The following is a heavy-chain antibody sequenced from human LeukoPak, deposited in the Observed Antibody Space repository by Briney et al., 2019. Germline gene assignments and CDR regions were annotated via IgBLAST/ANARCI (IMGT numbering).Heavy chain of an antibody. D-gene: IGHD2-2*01. V-gene: IGHV3-23*01. J-gene: IGHJ4*02. CDR3: ARVFSCSSTSCYSWYYFGY. Sequence: PGGSLRLSCAASGFTFSSYAMSWVRQAPGKGLEWVSTISGSGASTYYADSVKGRFTISRDNSKNTLYLQMNSLRAEDTAVYYCARVFSCSSTSCYSWYYFGYWGQGTLVTVSS. CDR1: GFTFSSYA. CDR2: ISGSGAST.